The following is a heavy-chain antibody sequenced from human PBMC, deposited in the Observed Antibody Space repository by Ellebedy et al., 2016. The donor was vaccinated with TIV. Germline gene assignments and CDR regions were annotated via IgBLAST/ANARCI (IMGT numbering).Heavy chain of an antibody. CDR2: ISSSSSYI. V-gene: IGHV3-21*01. D-gene: IGHD6-19*01. J-gene: IGHJ3*02. CDR3: ARDRGLKRIAVAGMGAFDI. Sequence: GESLKISCAASGFTFSSYSMNWVRQAPGKGLEWVSSISSSSSYIYYADSVKGRFTISRDNAKNSLYLQMNSLRAEDTAVYYCARDRGLKRIAVAGMGAFDIWGQGTMVTVSS. CDR1: GFTFSSYS.